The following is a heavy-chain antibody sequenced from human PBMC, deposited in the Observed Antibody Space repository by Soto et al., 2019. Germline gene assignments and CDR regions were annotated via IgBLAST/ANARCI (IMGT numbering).Heavy chain of an antibody. V-gene: IGHV1-8*01. J-gene: IGHJ4*02. Sequence: ASGKVCCKDSGYTFTSYDINWVRHATGQGLEWMGWMNPNSGNTGYAQKFQGRVTMTRNTSISTAYMELSSLRSEDTAVYYGALAKGGIAAASDYWGQRPPVPVS. CDR3: ALAKGGIAAASDY. D-gene: IGHD6-13*01. CDR1: GYTFTSYD. CDR2: MNPNSGNT.